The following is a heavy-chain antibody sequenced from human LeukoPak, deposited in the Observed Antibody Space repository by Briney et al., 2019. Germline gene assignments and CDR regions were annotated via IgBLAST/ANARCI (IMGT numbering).Heavy chain of an antibody. CDR3: TVVPAAMWGRYGMDV. J-gene: IGHJ6*02. D-gene: IGHD2-2*01. Sequence: PGGSLRLSCAASGFTFSSYGMHWVRQAPGKGLEWVAFIRYDGSNKYCADSVKGRFTISRDNSKNTLYLQMNSLRAEDTAVYYCTVVPAAMWGRYGMDVWGQGTTVTVSS. CDR2: IRYDGSNK. V-gene: IGHV3-30*02. CDR1: GFTFSSYG.